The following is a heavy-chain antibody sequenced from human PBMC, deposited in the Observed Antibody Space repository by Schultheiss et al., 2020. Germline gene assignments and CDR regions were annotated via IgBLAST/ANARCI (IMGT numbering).Heavy chain of an antibody. CDR1: GFIFSDYY. J-gene: IGHJ6*02. V-gene: IGHV3-11*04. D-gene: IGHD3-3*01. CDR2: ISGSGTTR. CDR3: AREVTTYYYYGMDV. Sequence: GGSLRLSCAASGFIFSDYYMTWIRQAPGKGLEWISYISGSGTTRYYADSVKGRFTISRDNSKNTLYLQMNSLRAEDTAVYYCAREVTTYYYYGMDVWGQGTTVTVSS.